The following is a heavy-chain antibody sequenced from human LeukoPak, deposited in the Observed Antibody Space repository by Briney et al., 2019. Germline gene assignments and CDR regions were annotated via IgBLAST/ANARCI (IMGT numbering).Heavy chain of an antibody. J-gene: IGHJ5*02. CDR2: INHSGST. V-gene: IGHV4-4*02. CDR1: GGSVSSSNW. CDR3: ARGGLDIVVVPAAMKRYNWFDP. Sequence: PSGTLSLTCAVSGGSVSSSNWWSWVRPPPGKGLEWIGEINHSGSTNYNPSLKSRVTISVDTSKNQFSLKLSSVTAADTAVYYCARGGLDIVVVPAAMKRYNWFDPWGQGTLVTVSS. D-gene: IGHD2-2*03.